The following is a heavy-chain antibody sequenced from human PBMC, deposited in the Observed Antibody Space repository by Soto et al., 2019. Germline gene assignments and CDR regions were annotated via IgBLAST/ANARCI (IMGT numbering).Heavy chain of an antibody. D-gene: IGHD6-13*01. Sequence: EVQLVESGGGLVQPGGSLRLSCAASGFTFSNYWMYWVRQAPGKGLVWVSRVNNDGTDTTHADSVKGRFTITRDNAENTLYLQMNSLRAEDTAVYYCARGGLQHALDVWGQGSTVTVSS. CDR3: ARGGLQHALDV. CDR2: VNNDGTDT. CDR1: GFTFSNYW. J-gene: IGHJ6*02. V-gene: IGHV3-74*03.